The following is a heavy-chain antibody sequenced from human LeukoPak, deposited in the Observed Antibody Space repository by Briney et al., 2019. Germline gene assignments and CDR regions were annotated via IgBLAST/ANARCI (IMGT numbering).Heavy chain of an antibody. Sequence: GGSLRLSCAASGFTFSSYGMHWVRQAPGKGLEWVAVISYDGSNKYYADSVKGRFTITRDNAKNTLYLQMNSLRAEDTAVYYCARSTSGSFIYWGQGTLVTVSS. CDR3: ARSTSGSFIY. D-gene: IGHD1-26*01. CDR1: GFTFSSYG. J-gene: IGHJ4*02. V-gene: IGHV3-30*03. CDR2: ISYDGSNK.